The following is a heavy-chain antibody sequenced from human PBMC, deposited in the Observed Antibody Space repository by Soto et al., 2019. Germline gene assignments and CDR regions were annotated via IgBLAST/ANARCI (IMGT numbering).Heavy chain of an antibody. CDR3: AGRARIAALSTRFDY. Sequence: SETLSLTCAVYGGSFSGYYWSWIRQPPGKGLEWIGEINHSGSTNYNPSLKSRVTISVDTSKNQFSLKLSSVTAADTAVYYCAGRARIAALSTRFDYWGQGTLVTVSS. V-gene: IGHV4-34*01. CDR2: INHSGST. CDR1: GGSFSGYY. J-gene: IGHJ4*02. D-gene: IGHD6-6*01.